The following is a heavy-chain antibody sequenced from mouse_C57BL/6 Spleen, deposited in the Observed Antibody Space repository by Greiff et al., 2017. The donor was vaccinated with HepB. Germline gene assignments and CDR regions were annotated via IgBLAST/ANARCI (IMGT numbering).Heavy chain of an antibody. CDR2: IDPSDSYT. V-gene: IGHV1-50*01. CDR3: ASDYGSSPAWFAY. D-gene: IGHD1-1*01. Sequence: QVQLQQPGAELVKPGASVKLSCKASGYTFTSYWMQWVKQRPGQGLEWIGEIDPSDSYTNYNQKFKGKATLTVDTSSSTAYMQLSSLTSEDSAVYYCASDYGSSPAWFAYWGQRTLVTVSA. CDR1: GYTFTSYW. J-gene: IGHJ3*01.